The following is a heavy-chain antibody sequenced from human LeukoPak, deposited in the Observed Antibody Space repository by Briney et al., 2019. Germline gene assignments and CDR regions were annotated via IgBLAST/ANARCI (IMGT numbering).Heavy chain of an antibody. V-gene: IGHV5-51*01. CDR1: GYRFTSYW. D-gene: IGHD2-2*02. CDR2: IYPGDSDT. Sequence: GESLKISCKGSGYRFTSYWIGWVRQMPGKGLEWMGIIYPGDSDTRYSPSFQGQVTISADKSISTAYLQWSSLKASDTAMYYCARRYCSSTSCYTGFDYWGQGTLVTVSS. J-gene: IGHJ4*02. CDR3: ARRYCSSTSCYTGFDY.